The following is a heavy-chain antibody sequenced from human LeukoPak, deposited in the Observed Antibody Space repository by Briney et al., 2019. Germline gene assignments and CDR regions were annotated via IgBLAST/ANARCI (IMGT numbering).Heavy chain of an antibody. V-gene: IGHV3-7*01. CDR3: ARDKVVGATHFDY. CDR1: GFTFSDSY. J-gene: IGHJ4*02. Sequence: GGSLRLSCAASGFTFSDSYMTWVRQAPGKGLEWVANIKQDGGEIYYVDSVKGRFTISRDNAKNSLSLQMNSLRAEDTAVYYCARDKVVGATHFDYWGQGTLVTVSS. CDR2: IKQDGGEI. D-gene: IGHD1-26*01.